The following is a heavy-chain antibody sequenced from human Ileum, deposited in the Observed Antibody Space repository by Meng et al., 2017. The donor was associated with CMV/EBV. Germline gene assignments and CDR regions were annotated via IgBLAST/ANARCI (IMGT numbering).Heavy chain of an antibody. CDR3: AKVGYCSTSSCSSPDYQYGMDV. CDR1: GFTFSSYG. CDR2: IRYDGSNK. J-gene: IGHJ6*02. Sequence: GGSLRLSCAASGFTFSSYGMHWVRQAPGKGLEWVAFIRYDGSNKYYADSVKGRFTSSRDNSKNTLYLQMNSLRPEDTAVYYCAKVGYCSTSSCSSPDYQYGMDVWGQGTTVTVSS. V-gene: IGHV3-30*02. D-gene: IGHD2-2*03.